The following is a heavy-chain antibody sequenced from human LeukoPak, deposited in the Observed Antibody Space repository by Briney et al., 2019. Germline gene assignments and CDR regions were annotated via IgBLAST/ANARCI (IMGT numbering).Heavy chain of an antibody. D-gene: IGHD1-26*01. CDR3: AREKPRVGATPYTPADL. Sequence: GGSLRLSCAASGFTFSVFAMHWVRQAPGKGLEWVAVISFDGSNTYYADSVKGRFTISRDNSKNTLFLQMNSLRSDDTAVYYCAREKPRVGATPYTPADLWGQGTLVTVSS. CDR2: ISFDGSNT. V-gene: IGHV3-30-3*01. J-gene: IGHJ5*02. CDR1: GFTFSVFA.